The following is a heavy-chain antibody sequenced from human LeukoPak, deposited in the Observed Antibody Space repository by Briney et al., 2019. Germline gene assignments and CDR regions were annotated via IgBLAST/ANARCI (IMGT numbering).Heavy chain of an antibody. Sequence: PGGSLRLSCAASGFTFSSYDMHWVRQATGKGLEWVSGVRTAGDAYYSDSVEGRFVISRHNTKDSLYLQMNSLRAGDTAVYYCARGPMYSSGWYFDSWGQGTLVTVSS. CDR1: GFTFSSYD. D-gene: IGHD6-19*01. CDR2: VRTAGDA. J-gene: IGHJ4*02. V-gene: IGHV3-13*01. CDR3: ARGPMYSSGWYFDS.